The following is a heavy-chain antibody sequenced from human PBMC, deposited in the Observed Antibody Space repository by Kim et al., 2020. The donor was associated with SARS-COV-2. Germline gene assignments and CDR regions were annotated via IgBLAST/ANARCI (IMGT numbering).Heavy chain of an antibody. V-gene: IGHV1-24*01. CDR1: GYTLTELS. CDR2: FDPEDGET. CDR3: ATLGFSAGSFDY. D-gene: IGHD3-16*01. J-gene: IGHJ4*02. Sequence: ASVKVSCKVSGYTLTELSMHWVRQAPGKGLEWMGGFDPEDGETIYAQKFQGRVTMTEDTSTDTAYMELSSLRSEDTAVYYCATLGFSAGSFDYWGQGTLVTVSS.